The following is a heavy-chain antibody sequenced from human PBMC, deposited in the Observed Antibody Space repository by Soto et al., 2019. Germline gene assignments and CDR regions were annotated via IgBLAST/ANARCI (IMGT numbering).Heavy chain of an antibody. CDR2: VYYSGST. CDR1: GGSIFSSY. V-gene: IGHV4-59*01. J-gene: IGHJ5*02. CDR3: AGVPVASRLFDP. Sequence: SETLSLTCTVSGGSIFSSYWTWIRQPPGKGLEWIGNVYYSGSTNYNPSLKSRITISVDNSKNQFSLNLSSVTAADTAFYYGAGVPVASRLFDPWGQGTLVTVSS.